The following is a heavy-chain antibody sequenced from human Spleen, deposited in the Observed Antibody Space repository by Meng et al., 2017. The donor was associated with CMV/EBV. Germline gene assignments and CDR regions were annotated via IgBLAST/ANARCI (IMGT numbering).Heavy chain of an antibody. CDR1: GGSISSCSYY. CDR2: IYTSGST. D-gene: IGHD5-18*01. Sequence: ESGPVSAEPSQPLSSTCIVSGGSISSCSYYWSWIRQPAGKGLEWIGRIYTSGSTNYNPALKSRVTISVDTSKNQFSLKLSSVTAADTAVYYCASAGYSYGFRSHYFDYWGQGTLVTASS. CDR3: ASAGYSYGFRSHYFDY. J-gene: IGHJ4*02. V-gene: IGHV4-61*02.